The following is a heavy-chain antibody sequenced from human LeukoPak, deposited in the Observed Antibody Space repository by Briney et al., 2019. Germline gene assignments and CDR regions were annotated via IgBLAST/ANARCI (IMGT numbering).Heavy chain of an antibody. V-gene: IGHV4-59*01. D-gene: IGHD2-2*02. Sequence: SETLSLTCTVSGGSIRSYYWGWIRQPPGKGLEWIGYIHYSESTKYNPSLKSRVTMSVDTSKNQFSLKLSSVTAADTAVYYCARSPTLYHFDWWGQGTLVTVSS. CDR3: ARSPTLYHFDW. CDR1: GGSIRSYY. J-gene: IGHJ4*02. CDR2: IHYSEST.